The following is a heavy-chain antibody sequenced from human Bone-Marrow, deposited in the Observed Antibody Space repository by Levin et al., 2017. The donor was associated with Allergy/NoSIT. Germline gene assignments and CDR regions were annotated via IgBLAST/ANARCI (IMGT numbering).Heavy chain of an antibody. J-gene: IGHJ2*01. CDR1: GFTFSSYS. CDR2: ISSSSSYI. D-gene: IGHD3-3*01. Sequence: TGGSLRLSCAASGFTFSSYSMNWVRQAPGKGLEWVSSISSSSSYIYYADSVKGRFTISRDNAKNSLYLQMNSLRAEDTAVYYCARDGPATIFGVASNHWYFDLWGRGTLVTVSS. V-gene: IGHV3-21*01. CDR3: ARDGPATIFGVASNHWYFDL.